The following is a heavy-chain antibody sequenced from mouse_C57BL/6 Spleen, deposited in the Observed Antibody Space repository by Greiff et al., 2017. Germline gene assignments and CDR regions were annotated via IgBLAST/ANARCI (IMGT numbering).Heavy chain of an antibody. CDR1: GFTFSDYG. J-gene: IGHJ4*01. CDR2: ISSGSSTI. V-gene: IGHV5-17*01. CDR3: ARPGVTTVVEYYAMDY. Sequence: EVQLVESGGGLVKPGGSLKLSCAASGFTFSDYGMHWVRQAPEKGLEWVAYISSGSSTIYYADTVKGRFTISRDNAKNTLFLQMTSLRSEDTAMYYCARPGVTTVVEYYAMDYWGQGTSVTVSS. D-gene: IGHD1-1*01.